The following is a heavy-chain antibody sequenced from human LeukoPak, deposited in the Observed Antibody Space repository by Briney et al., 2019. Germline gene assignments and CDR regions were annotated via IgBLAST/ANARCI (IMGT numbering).Heavy chain of an antibody. CDR3: ARGGTAVIAPYAFDI. D-gene: IGHD4-23*01. CDR2: ISYSWST. V-gene: IGHV4-59*13. J-gene: IGHJ3*02. Sequence: SETLSLICTVSVGSISSYYWSWIRQPPGTGLEWIGYISYSWSTNCNPSVKSRVAMSVDTSEKQFSLKLSSLTAADTAVYYCARGGTAVIAPYAFDIWGQGTMVTVSS. CDR1: VGSISSYY.